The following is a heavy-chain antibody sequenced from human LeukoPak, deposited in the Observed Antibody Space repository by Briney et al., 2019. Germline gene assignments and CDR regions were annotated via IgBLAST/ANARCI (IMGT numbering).Heavy chain of an antibody. CDR2: ISWNSGSI. J-gene: IGHJ4*02. CDR3: AKDGNYDILTGYLDY. V-gene: IGHV3-9*01. CDR1: GCTFDDYA. Sequence: PGGSLRLSCAASGCTFDDYAMHWVRQAPGKGLEWVSGISWNSGSIGYADSVKGRFTISRDNAKNSLYLQMNSLRAEDTASYYCAKDGNYDILTGYLDYWGQGTLVTVSS. D-gene: IGHD3-9*01.